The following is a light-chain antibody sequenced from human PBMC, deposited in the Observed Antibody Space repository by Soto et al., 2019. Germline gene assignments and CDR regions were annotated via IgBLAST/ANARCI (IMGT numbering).Light chain of an antibody. Sequence: QSVLTQPPSASGTPGQRVTISCSGSSSNIGSNYVYWYQQLPGTAPKLLIYRNNQRPSGVPDRCSGSKSGTSASLAISGLRSEDEADYCCAAWADSLSGVVFGGGTKVTVL. V-gene: IGLV1-47*01. J-gene: IGLJ2*01. CDR3: AAWADSLSGVV. CDR2: RNN. CDR1: SSNIGSNY.